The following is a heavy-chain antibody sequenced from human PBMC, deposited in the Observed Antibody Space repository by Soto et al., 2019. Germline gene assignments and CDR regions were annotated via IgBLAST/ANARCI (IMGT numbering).Heavy chain of an antibody. J-gene: IGHJ4*02. CDR2: IKSNTDGGTI. CDR3: TSGFYDSSGLVH. CDR1: GFTFGSAW. Sequence: GGSLRLSCAASGFTFGSAWMNWVRQGPGKDLEWVGRIKSNTDGGTIDYAAPVKGRFTLSRDDSKNTVYLQMNSLKIEDTAVYYCTSGFYDSSGLVHWGQGT. V-gene: IGHV3-15*07. D-gene: IGHD3-22*01.